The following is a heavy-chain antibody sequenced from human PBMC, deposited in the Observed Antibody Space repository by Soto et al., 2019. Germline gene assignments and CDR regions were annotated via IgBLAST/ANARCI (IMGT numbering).Heavy chain of an antibody. CDR3: ARAMVRGIDP. CDR1: GDSISNYY. D-gene: IGHD3-10*01. J-gene: IGHJ5*02. Sequence: SETLSLTCTVSGDSISNYYWSWIRQPPGKGLEWIGYIHYSGNSYYNPSLKSRVTISVDTSKNQFSLKLNSVTAADTAIYYCARAMVRGIDPWGQGTLVTVSS. V-gene: IGHV4-59*12. CDR2: IHYSGNS.